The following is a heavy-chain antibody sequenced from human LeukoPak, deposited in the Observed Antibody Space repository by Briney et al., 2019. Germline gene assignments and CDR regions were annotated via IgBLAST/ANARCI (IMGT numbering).Heavy chain of an antibody. Sequence: GGSLRLSCAASGFTFSCYSMNWVRQAPGKGLEWVSSISSSSSYIYYADPVKGRFTISRDNAKNSLYLQMNSLRAEDTAVYYCARDYSLWGLDYWGQGTLVTVSS. J-gene: IGHJ4*02. D-gene: IGHD2-21*01. CDR1: GFTFSCYS. CDR3: ARDYSLWGLDY. CDR2: ISSSSSYI. V-gene: IGHV3-21*01.